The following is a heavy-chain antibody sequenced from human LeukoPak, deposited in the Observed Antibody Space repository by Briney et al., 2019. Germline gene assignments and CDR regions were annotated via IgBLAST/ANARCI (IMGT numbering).Heavy chain of an antibody. D-gene: IGHD6-13*01. J-gene: IGHJ4*02. CDR1: GFTFSSYA. V-gene: IGHV3-23*01. CDR2: MSGSGGST. Sequence: PGGSLRLSCAASGFTFSSYAMSGVRQAPGKGREGVSAMSGSGGSTYYADSVKGRFTISRDNSKNTLYLQMNSQRAEDTAVYYCAKEFRSWYFDYWGQGTLVTVSS. CDR3: AKEFRSWYFDY.